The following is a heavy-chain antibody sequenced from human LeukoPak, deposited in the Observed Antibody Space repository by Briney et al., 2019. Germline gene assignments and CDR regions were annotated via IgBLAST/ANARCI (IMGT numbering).Heavy chain of an antibody. CDR1: PFTFSSYW. V-gene: IGHV3-7*01. J-gene: IGHJ4*02. D-gene: IGHD3-22*01. CDR2: IKQDGSDI. CDR3: ARITDYYYDSSGHLDY. Sequence: GGSLRLSCAASPFTFSSYWMSWVRQAPGKGLEWVANIKQDGSDIYYVDSVKGRFTISRDNARNSLSLQMHSLRAEDTAVYYCARITDYYYDSSGHLDYWGQGTLVTVSS.